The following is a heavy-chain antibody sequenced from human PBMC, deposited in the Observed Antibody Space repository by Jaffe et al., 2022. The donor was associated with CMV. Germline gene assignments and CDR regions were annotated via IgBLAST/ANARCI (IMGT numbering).Heavy chain of an antibody. CDR1: GFTFSSYE. D-gene: IGHD2-2*01. V-gene: IGHV3-48*03. J-gene: IGHJ4*02. Sequence: EVQLVESGGGLVQPGGSLRLSCAASGFTFSSYEMNWVRQAPGKGLEWVSYISSSGSTIYYADSVKGRFTISRDNAKNSLYLQMNSLRAEDTAVYYCAGTDIVVVPAAILFDYWGQGTLVTVSS. CDR3: AGTDIVVVPAAILFDY. CDR2: ISSSGSTI.